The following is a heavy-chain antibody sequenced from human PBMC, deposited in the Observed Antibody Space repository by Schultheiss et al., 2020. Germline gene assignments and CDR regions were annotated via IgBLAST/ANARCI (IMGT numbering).Heavy chain of an antibody. D-gene: IGHD2-15*01. Sequence: SETLSLTCAVYGGSFTGYYWSWNRKPPGKGLEWIGEINHSGSTNYNPSLKSRVTISVDTSKNQFSLKLSSVTAADTAVYYCARGRAYCSGGSCHSVYYYYMDVWGKGTTVTVSS. V-gene: IGHV4-34*01. CDR2: INHSGST. J-gene: IGHJ6*03. CDR1: GGSFTGYY. CDR3: ARGRAYCSGGSCHSVYYYYMDV.